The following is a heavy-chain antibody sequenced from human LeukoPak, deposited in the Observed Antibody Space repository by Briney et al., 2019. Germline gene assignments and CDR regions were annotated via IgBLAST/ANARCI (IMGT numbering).Heavy chain of an antibody. J-gene: IGHJ4*02. CDR1: GFIFSGYG. CDR3: ARDPQRGDYPG. V-gene: IGHV3-11*01. CDR2: ISSSGSTI. D-gene: IGHD4-17*01. Sequence: GGSLRLSCAASGFIFSGYGMSWVRQGPGKELEWVSYISSSGSTIYYADSVKGRFTISRDNAKNSLYLQMNSLRAEDTAVYYCARDPQRGDYPGWGQGTLVTVSS.